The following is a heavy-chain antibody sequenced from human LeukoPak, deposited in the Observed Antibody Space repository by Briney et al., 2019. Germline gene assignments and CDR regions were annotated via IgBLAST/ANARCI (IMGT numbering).Heavy chain of an antibody. CDR3: ARVIAREGRFLEPRSAFDI. J-gene: IGHJ3*02. CDR1: GGSISSGDYY. Sequence: KASQTLSLTCTVSGGSISSGDYYWSWIRQPPGKGLEWIGYIYYSGSTYYNPSLKSRVTISVDTSKNQFSLKLSSVTAADTAVYYCARVIAREGRFLEPRSAFDIWGQGTMVTVSS. D-gene: IGHD3-3*01. CDR2: IYYSGST. V-gene: IGHV4-30-4*08.